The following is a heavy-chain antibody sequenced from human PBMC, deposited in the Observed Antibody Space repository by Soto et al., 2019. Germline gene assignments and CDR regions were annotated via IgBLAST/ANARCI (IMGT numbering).Heavy chain of an antibody. J-gene: IGHJ4*02. CDR1: GFTFDSYD. CDR2: IGTVGDT. D-gene: IGHD1-26*01. V-gene: IGHV3-13*01. Sequence: EVQLVESGGGLVRPGGSLRLSCAASGFTFDSYDMHWVRQAAGKPLEWVSSIGTVGDTYYQDSVKGRFTFSRDNGKSSLSLQTNSLRVEDTAIYFCARGAPTGRFLVDYWGQGILVAVSS. CDR3: ARGAPTGRFLVDY.